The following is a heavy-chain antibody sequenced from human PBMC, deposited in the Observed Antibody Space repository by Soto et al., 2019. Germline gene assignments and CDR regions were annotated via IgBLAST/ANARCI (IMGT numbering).Heavy chain of an antibody. CDR3: ARDLFEVTMVRGVDPTKENWFDP. D-gene: IGHD3-10*01. CDR1: GFTFDDYA. CDR2: ISWNSGTI. V-gene: IGHV3-9*01. Sequence: PGGSLRLSCAASGFTFDDYAMHWVRQAPGKGLEWVSGISWNSGTIVYADSVKGRFTISRDNAKNSLYLQMNSLRAEDTAVYYCARDLFEVTMVRGVDPTKENWFDPWGQGTLVTVSS. J-gene: IGHJ5*02.